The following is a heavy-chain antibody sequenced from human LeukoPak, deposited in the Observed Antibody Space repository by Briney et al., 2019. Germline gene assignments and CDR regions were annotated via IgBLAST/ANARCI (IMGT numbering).Heavy chain of an antibody. D-gene: IGHD4-11*01. CDR1: GGSISSGGYY. Sequence: PSETLSLTCTVSGGSISSGGYYWSWIRQPPGKGLEWIGYIYHSGSTYYNPSLKSRVTISVDRSKNQFSLKLSSVIAADTAVYYCTRDSPTTVTDAGWFDPWGQGTLVTVSS. CDR3: TRDSPTTVTDAGWFDP. J-gene: IGHJ5*02. V-gene: IGHV4-30-2*01. CDR2: IYHSGST.